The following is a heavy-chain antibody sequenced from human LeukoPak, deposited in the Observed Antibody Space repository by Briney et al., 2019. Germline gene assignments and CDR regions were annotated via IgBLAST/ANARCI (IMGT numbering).Heavy chain of an antibody. CDR3: TRDPPTRY. V-gene: IGHV3-49*03. Sequence: GGSLRLSCTASGFTFGDYTITWIRQAPGGGLEWVGFIRNKADGGTPESASVKGRFTISRDDSKNIAYLQMNSLKTDDTAVYYCTRDPPTRYWGQGTLVSVSS. CDR1: GFTFGDYT. CDR2: IRNKADGGTP. D-gene: IGHD1-26*01. J-gene: IGHJ4*02.